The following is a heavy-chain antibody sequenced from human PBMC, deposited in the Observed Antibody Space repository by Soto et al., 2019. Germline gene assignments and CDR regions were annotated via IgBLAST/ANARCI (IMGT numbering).Heavy chain of an antibody. CDR3: ARAGGVLRFLEWLLYFDY. CDR2: ISTYNGNT. CDR1: GYTFTSYG. Sequence: QVQLVQSGAEVKKPGASVKVSCKASGYTFTSYGISWVRPAPGQGLEWMGWISTYNGNTNYAQKLQGRVTMTTDTSTSTAYMELRSLRSDDTAVYYCARAGGVLRFLEWLLYFDYWGQGTLVTVSS. D-gene: IGHD3-3*01. V-gene: IGHV1-18*01. J-gene: IGHJ4*02.